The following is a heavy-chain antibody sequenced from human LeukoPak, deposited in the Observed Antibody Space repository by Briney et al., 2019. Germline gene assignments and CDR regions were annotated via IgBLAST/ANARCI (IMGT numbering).Heavy chain of an antibody. CDR1: GFTFSTYW. CDR2: INSDGSGT. D-gene: IGHD2-15*01. J-gene: IGHJ3*02. V-gene: IGHV3-74*01. CDR3: ARDRGWSTFDM. Sequence: PGGSLRLSCVASGFTFSTYWMHWVRQAPGKGLVWVSRINSDGSGTTYADSVKGRFTISRDNAKNSLYLQMSSLRAEDTSLYYCARDRGWSTFDMWGQGTMVTVS.